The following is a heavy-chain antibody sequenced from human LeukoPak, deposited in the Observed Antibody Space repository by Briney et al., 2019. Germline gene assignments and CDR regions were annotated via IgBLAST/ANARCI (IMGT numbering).Heavy chain of an antibody. CDR1: GFTFSSYW. D-gene: IGHD3-9*01. Sequence: QPGGSLRLSCAASGFTFSSYWMSWGRQAPEKGLEWVAIIKQDGSEKYYVDSVKGRFTISRDNAKNSLYLQMNSLRAEDTAVYYCARIDILTGSHTGNYYGMDVWGQGTTVTVSS. V-gene: IGHV3-7*01. CDR2: IKQDGSEK. J-gene: IGHJ6*02. CDR3: ARIDILTGSHTGNYYGMDV.